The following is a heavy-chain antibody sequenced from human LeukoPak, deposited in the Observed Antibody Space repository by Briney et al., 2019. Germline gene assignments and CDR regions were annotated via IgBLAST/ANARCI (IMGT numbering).Heavy chain of an antibody. J-gene: IGHJ5*02. CDR1: GGPFSGYY. CDR2: INHSGST. Sequence: TSETLSLTCAVYGGPFSGYYWSWIHQPPGKGLEWIGEINHSGSTNYNPSLKSRVTISVDTSKNQFSLKLSSVTAADTAVYYCAREVLWFGDPRCWFDPWGQGTLVTVSS. CDR3: AREVLWFGDPRCWFDP. D-gene: IGHD3-10*01. V-gene: IGHV4-34*01.